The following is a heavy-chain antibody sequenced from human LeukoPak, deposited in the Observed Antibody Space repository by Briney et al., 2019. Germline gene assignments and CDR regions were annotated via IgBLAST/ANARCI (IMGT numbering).Heavy chain of an antibody. J-gene: IGHJ6*03. CDR1: GGSISSYY. V-gene: IGHV4-59*01. Sequence: SETLSLTCTVSGGSISSYYWSWIRQPPGKGLEWIGYIYYSGSTNYNPSLKRRVTISVDTSKNQFSLKLSSVTAADTAVYYCARGHRGGGSYSYYYYYMDVWGKGTTVTVSS. CDR2: IYYSGST. CDR3: ARGHRGGGSYSYYYYYMDV. D-gene: IGHD1-26*01.